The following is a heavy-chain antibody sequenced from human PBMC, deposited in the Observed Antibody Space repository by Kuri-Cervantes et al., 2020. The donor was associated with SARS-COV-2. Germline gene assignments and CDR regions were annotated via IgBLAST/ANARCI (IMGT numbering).Heavy chain of an antibody. CDR2: ISSSSSYI. Sequence: GESLKISCAASGFTFSSYSMNWVRQAPGKGLEWVSSISSSSSYIYYADSVKGRFTISRDNAKNSLYLQMNSLRAEDTAVYYCARNRGSGWPFFDYWGQGTLVTVSS. D-gene: IGHD6-19*01. J-gene: IGHJ4*02. CDR1: GFTFSSYS. CDR3: ARNRGSGWPFFDY. V-gene: IGHV3-21*01.